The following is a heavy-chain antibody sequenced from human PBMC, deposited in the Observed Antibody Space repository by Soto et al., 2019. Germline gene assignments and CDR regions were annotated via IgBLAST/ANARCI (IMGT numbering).Heavy chain of an antibody. CDR3: ARGLGAIPGIAAAGPDY. CDR1: GGSFSGYY. Sequence: SETLSLTCAVYGGSFSGYYWSWIRQPPGKGLEWIGEINHSGSTNYNPSLKSRVTISVDTSKNQFSLKLSSVTAADTAVYYCARGLGAIPGIAAAGPDYWGQGTLVTVSS. CDR2: INHSGST. J-gene: IGHJ4*02. V-gene: IGHV4-34*01. D-gene: IGHD6-13*01.